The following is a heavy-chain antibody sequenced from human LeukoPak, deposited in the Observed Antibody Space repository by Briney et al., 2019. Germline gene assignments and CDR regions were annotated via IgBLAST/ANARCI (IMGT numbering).Heavy chain of an antibody. Sequence: GGSLRLSCAASGFIFGDYAMHWVCEAPGKGLQWVSLISGDGGDTYYADSVKGRFTVSRDNSKNSLYLQMNSLRTDDSALYYCAKDIIYRRHIVATPVGNYFYYYGMDVWGQGTTVTVSS. CDR3: AKDIIYRRHIVATPVGNYFYYYGMDV. V-gene: IGHV3-43*02. J-gene: IGHJ6*02. CDR1: GFIFGDYA. D-gene: IGHD5-12*01. CDR2: ISGDGGDT.